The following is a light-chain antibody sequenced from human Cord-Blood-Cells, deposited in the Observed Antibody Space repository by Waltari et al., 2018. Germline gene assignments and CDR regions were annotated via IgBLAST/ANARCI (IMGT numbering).Light chain of an antibody. J-gene: IGLJ2*01. CDR3: LSSDSSGTYVV. CDR2: KDS. V-gene: IGLV3-16*01. Sequence: SSQLPPPPSVPVSLGQMARTPCPGDALAQKSAYLYQPQPGHFPLLVIYKDSERPSGIPERCSGSSSETIVTLTTSGVQAEDEADYYCLSSDSSGTYVVFGGGTKLTVL. CDR1: ALAQKS.